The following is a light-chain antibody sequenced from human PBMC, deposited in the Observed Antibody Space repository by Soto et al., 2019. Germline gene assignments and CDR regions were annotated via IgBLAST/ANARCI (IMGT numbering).Light chain of an antibody. CDR2: EVS. Sequence: QSALTQPASVSGSPGQSITISCTGTSSDVGGYNYVSWYQQHPGKAPQLMIYEVSNRPSGVSNRFSGSKSGNKASLTISGLQAEDEADYYCSSYTSSSTSVFGTGTKLTVL. J-gene: IGLJ1*01. CDR3: SSYTSSSTSV. CDR1: SSDVGGYNY. V-gene: IGLV2-14*01.